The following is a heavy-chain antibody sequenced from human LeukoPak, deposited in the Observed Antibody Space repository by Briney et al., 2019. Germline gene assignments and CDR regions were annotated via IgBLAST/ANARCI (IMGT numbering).Heavy chain of an antibody. CDR1: GYTFTSHS. CDR2: ITTNTGNP. J-gene: IGHJ4*02. V-gene: IGHV7-4-1*02. Sequence: ASVKVSCKASGYTFTSHSINWLRQAPGQGLEWMGWITTNTGNPTYAQGFTGRFVFSLDTSVSTAYLQISSLKAEDTAVYYCAITAPYDLFYWGQGTLVTVSS. D-gene: IGHD3-9*01. CDR3: AITAPYDLFY.